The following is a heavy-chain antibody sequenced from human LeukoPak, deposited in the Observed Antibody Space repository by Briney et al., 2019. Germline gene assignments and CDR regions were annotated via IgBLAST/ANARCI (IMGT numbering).Heavy chain of an antibody. CDR2: IYSGGST. Sequence: GGSLRLSCAASGFTVSGNFMSWVRQAPGKGLDWVSVIYSGGSTYYADSVKGRFTISRDNSRNTLYLQMNSLRAEDTAVYYCTRDRRFFGNGMDVWGQGTTVTVSS. CDR3: TRDRRFFGNGMDV. V-gene: IGHV3-66*01. D-gene: IGHD3-3*01. CDR1: GFTVSGNF. J-gene: IGHJ6*02.